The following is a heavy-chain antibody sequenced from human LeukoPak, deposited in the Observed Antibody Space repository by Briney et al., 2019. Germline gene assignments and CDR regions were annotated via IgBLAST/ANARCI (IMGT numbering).Heavy chain of an antibody. CDR1: GFIFDSYA. CDR3: AKGYDILTGLVDY. D-gene: IGHD3-9*01. V-gene: IGHV3-23*01. Sequence: PGGSLRLSCAGYGFIFDSYAMSWVRQAPGKGLEWVSSITGSGGRTYYADSVKGRFTISRDNSKNTLYLQMNSLRAEDTAVYYCAKGYDILTGLVDYWGQGTLVTVSS. J-gene: IGHJ4*02. CDR2: ITGSGGRT.